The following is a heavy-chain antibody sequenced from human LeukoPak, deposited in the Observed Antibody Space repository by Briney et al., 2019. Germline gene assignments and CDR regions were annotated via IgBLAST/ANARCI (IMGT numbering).Heavy chain of an antibody. J-gene: IGHJ6*02. CDR3: ASETVGVFYYYGMDV. D-gene: IGHD3-22*01. CDR1: GGSFSGYY. V-gene: IGHV4-34*01. CDR2: INHSVST. Sequence: PSETLSLTCAVYGGSFSGYYWSWIRQSPGKGLEWIGEINHSVSTNYNPSLKSRATISVDTSKNQFSLKLSAVTDADTAVYYCASETVGVFYYYGMDVWSQETTVTVSS.